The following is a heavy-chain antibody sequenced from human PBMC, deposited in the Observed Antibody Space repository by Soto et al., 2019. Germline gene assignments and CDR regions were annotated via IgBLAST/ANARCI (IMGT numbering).Heavy chain of an antibody. Sequence: GGSLRLSCVASGFTFRTYTMNWVRQAPGRGLEWVSGIRGFSPYTFYAESVKGRFTISRDNAKNSLYLQMNSLGVEDTAVYYCARDRGYDAHDYYYNAMDVWGQGTTVTVSS. V-gene: IGHV3-21*01. D-gene: IGHD2-15*01. CDR2: IRGFSPYT. CDR1: GFTFRTYT. J-gene: IGHJ6*02. CDR3: ARDRGYDAHDYYYNAMDV.